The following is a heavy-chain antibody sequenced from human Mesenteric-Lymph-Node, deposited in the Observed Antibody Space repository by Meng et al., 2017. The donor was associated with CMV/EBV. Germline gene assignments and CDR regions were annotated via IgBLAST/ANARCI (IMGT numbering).Heavy chain of an antibody. J-gene: IGHJ3*02. Sequence: SGYTFTSYGISWVRQAPGQGLEWMGWISAYNGNTNYAQKLQGRVTMTTDTSTSTAYMELSTLRSDDTAMYYCARVDRYSSEVNAFDIWGQGTMVTVSS. D-gene: IGHD2-21*01. CDR3: ARVDRYSSEVNAFDI. CDR1: GYTFTSYG. V-gene: IGHV1-18*01. CDR2: ISAYNGNT.